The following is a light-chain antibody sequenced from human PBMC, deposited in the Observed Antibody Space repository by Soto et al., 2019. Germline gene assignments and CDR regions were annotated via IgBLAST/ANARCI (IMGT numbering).Light chain of an antibody. V-gene: IGLV2-8*01. CDR2: DVN. J-gene: IGLJ1*01. Sequence: QYALTQPPSASGSPGQSVTISCTGTSSDVGGYKYVSWYQQHPGKAPKLMIFDVNKRPSGVPDRFSGSKSGNTASLTVSGLQAEDEADYYCSSYAGINNLGVFGTGTKVTVL. CDR3: SSYAGINNLGV. CDR1: SSDVGGYKY.